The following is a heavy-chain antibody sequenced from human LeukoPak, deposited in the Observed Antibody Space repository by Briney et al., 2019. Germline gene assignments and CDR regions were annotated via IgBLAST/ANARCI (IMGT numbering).Heavy chain of an antibody. Sequence: GGSLRLSCAVSGFTVSSNYMSWVRQAPGKGLEWVSVIYSGGSTYYADSVKGRFTISRDNSKNTLYIQMNSLRAEDTAVYYCASSITMVGGVHDYWGQGTLVTVSS. CDR1: GFTVSSNY. CDR3: ASSITMVGGVHDY. J-gene: IGHJ4*02. D-gene: IGHD3-10*01. CDR2: IYSGGST. V-gene: IGHV3-66*01.